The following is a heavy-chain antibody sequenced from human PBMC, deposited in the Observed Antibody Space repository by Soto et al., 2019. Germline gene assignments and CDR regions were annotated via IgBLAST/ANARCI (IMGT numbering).Heavy chain of an antibody. J-gene: IGHJ6*02. V-gene: IGHV1-46*01. CDR1: GYTFTRYY. CDR3: ARDQSLPYYYDSRGRPTPYVMDV. D-gene: IGHD3-22*01. CDR2: INPSVGDT. Sequence: ASVKVSCKASGYTFTRYYIHWVRQAPGQGLEWMGIINPSVGDTGHAQKFQGRVTMTRDTSTSTVYMELSSLRSEDTAVYYCARDQSLPYYYDSRGRPTPYVMDVWGQGTTVTVSS.